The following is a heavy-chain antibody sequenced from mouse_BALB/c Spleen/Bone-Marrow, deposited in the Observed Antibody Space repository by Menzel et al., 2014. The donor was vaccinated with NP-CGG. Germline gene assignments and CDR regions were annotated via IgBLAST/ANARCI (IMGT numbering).Heavy chain of an antibody. D-gene: IGHD2-3*01. Sequence: EVKLMESGGGLVQPGGSRKLSCAASGFTFSSFGMHWVRQAPEKGLEWVAYISTGSSTIYYADTVKGRFTISRDNHKNTLFLQMTSLRSEDTAMYYCARSDGAMDYWGQGTSVTVSS. J-gene: IGHJ4*01. CDR3: ARSDGAMDY. V-gene: IGHV5-17*02. CDR2: ISTGSSTI. CDR1: GFTFSSFG.